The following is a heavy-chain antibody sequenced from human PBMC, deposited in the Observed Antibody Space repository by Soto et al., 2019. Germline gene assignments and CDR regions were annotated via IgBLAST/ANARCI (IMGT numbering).Heavy chain of an antibody. Sequence: GESLKISCKGSGYSFTSYWIGWVRQMPGKGLEWMGIIYPGDSDTRYSPSFQGQVTISADKSISTAYLQWSSLKASDTAMYYCATILAGNSSSSTHKHYFYSYGMDVWGQGTTVTVSS. CDR2: IYPGDSDT. CDR3: ATILAGNSSSSTHKHYFYSYGMDV. CDR1: GYSFTSYW. J-gene: IGHJ6*02. V-gene: IGHV5-51*01. D-gene: IGHD6-6*01.